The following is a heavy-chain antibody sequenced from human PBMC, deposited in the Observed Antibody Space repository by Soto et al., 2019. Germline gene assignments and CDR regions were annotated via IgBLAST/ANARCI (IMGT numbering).Heavy chain of an antibody. CDR1: GGSISSYY. V-gene: IGHV4-59*01. D-gene: IGHD3-9*01. J-gene: IGHJ3*02. CDR3: ARSVLRYFDWLLEPLDAFDI. CDR2: IYYSGST. Sequence: SETLSLTCTVSGGSISSYYWSWIRQPPGKGLEWIGYIYYSGSTNYNPSLKSRVTISVDTSKNQFSLKLSSVTAADTAVFHCARSVLRYFDWLLEPLDAFDIWGPGTMVTVSS.